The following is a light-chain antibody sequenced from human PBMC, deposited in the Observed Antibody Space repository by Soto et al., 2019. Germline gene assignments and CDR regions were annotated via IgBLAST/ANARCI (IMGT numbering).Light chain of an antibody. V-gene: IGLV1-51*01. Sequence: VLTQPPSVSAAPGQKVTISCSGSSSNIGGNSVSWYQQLPGTAPKLLIYDDDKRPSGIPDRFSGSKSGTSATLGITGFQTGDEADYYCGSWDSSLSAYVFGTGTKVT. J-gene: IGLJ1*01. CDR1: SSNIGGNS. CDR2: DDD. CDR3: GSWDSSLSAYV.